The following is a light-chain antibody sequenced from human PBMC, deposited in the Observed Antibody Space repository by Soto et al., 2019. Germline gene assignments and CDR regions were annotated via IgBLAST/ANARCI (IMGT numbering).Light chain of an antibody. V-gene: IGKV1-5*01. CDR3: QQVNSFPLT. CDR1: QSVGTW. J-gene: IGKJ4*01. Sequence: DIQMTQSPSTLSASVGGRVTITCRASQSVGTWVAWYQQKPGKAPKLLIYGASNLESGVPSRFSGSGSGTDFTLTISSLQPEDFATYYCQQVNSFPLTFGGGTKVDI. CDR2: GAS.